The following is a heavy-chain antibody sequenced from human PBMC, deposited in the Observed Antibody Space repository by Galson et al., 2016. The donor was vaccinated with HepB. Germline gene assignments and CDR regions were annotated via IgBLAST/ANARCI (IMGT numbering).Heavy chain of an antibody. J-gene: IGHJ4*02. CDR3: VRSPPGSGYFLLYYFEY. CDR2: IYSRGNT. V-gene: IGHV3-53*01. CDR1: GFSVSGNY. D-gene: IGHD3-3*01. Sequence: SLRLSCAASGFSVSGNYLGWVRQVPGKGLEWVSVIYSRGNTYYADSVKGRFTLSRDSSKNTLYLQMDSLRAEDTAMYYCVRSPPGSGYFLLYYFEYWGQGTPVTVSS.